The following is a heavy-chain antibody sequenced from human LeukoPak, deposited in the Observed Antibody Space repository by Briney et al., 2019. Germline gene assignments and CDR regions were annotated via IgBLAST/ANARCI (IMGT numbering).Heavy chain of an antibody. V-gene: IGHV1-2*02. J-gene: IGHJ4*02. CDR2: INPNSGDT. CDR1: GYSFTGYY. Sequence: ASVKVSCKASGYSFTGYYMHWVRQAPGQGLEWMGWINPNSGDTNFAQKFQGRVTMTKDTSISTAYMELSRLRSDDTAVYYCARDKYYYGSVSSWDYWGQGTLVTVSS. D-gene: IGHD3-10*01. CDR3: ARDKYYYGSVSSWDY.